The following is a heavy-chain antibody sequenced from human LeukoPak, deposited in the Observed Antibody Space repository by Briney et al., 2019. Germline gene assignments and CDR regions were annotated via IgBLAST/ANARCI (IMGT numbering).Heavy chain of an antibody. J-gene: IGHJ5*02. CDR1: GFTFSSYA. Sequence: PGGSLRLSCAASGFTFSSYAMHWVRQAPGKGLEWVAVISYDGSNKYYADSVKGRFTISRDNSKNTLYLQMNSLRAEDTAVYYCARHWGSSGWYNWFDPWGQGTLVTVSS. D-gene: IGHD6-19*01. CDR3: ARHWGSSGWYNWFDP. V-gene: IGHV3-30-3*01. CDR2: ISYDGSNK.